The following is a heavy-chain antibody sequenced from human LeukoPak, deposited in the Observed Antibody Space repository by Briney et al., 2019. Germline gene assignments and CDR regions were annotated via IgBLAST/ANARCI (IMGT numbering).Heavy chain of an antibody. J-gene: IGHJ3*02. V-gene: IGHV3-21*01. D-gene: IGHD3-3*01. Sequence: GGSLRLSCAASGFTFDGHGMSWVRQAPGKGLEWVSSISSSSSYIYYADSVKGRFTISRDNAKNSLYLQMNSLRAEDTAVYYCARVSQQNTIFGVVIIRLDAFDIWGQGTMVTVSS. CDR3: ARVSQQNTIFGVVIIRLDAFDI. CDR2: ISSSSSYI. CDR1: GFTFDGHG.